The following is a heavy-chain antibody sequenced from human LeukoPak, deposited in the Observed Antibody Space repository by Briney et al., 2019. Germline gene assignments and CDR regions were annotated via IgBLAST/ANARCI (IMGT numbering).Heavy chain of an antibody. CDR3: AKDLAVAGTNYYYGMDV. Sequence: GGSLRLSCAASGFTFTSYSMNWVRQAPGKGLEWVSSISSSITYIYYADSVKGRFTISRDNSKNTLYLQMNSLRAEDTAVYYCAKDLAVAGTNYYYGMDVWGQGTTVTVSS. D-gene: IGHD6-19*01. V-gene: IGHV3-21*01. CDR2: ISSSITYI. CDR1: GFTFTSYS. J-gene: IGHJ6*02.